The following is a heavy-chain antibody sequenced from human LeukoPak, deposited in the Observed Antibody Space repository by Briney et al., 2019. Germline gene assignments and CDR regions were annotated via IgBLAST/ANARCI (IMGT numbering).Heavy chain of an antibody. CDR2: IYYSGST. CDR3: ARHPHVDYVWGSYRPYDFDY. Sequence: SETLSLTCTVSGGSISSYYWSWIRQPPGKGLEWIGYIYYSGSTNYNPSLKSRVTISVDTSKNQFSLKLSSVTAADTAVYYCARHPHVDYVWGSYRPYDFDYWGQGTLVTVSS. J-gene: IGHJ4*02. D-gene: IGHD3-16*02. CDR1: GGSISSYY. V-gene: IGHV4-59*08.